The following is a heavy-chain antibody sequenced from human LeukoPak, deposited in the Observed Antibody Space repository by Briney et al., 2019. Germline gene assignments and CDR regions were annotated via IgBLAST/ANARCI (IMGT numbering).Heavy chain of an antibody. CDR3: ARGPYDFWSGSSYYFDY. CDR2: IKQDGSEK. D-gene: IGHD3-3*01. V-gene: IGHV3-7*01. CDR1: GFTFSSYW. Sequence: GGSLRLSCAASGFTFSSYWMSWVRQAPGKGLEWVANIKQDGSEKYYVDSVKGRFTISRDNAKNSLYLQMNSLRAEDTAVYYCARGPYDFWSGSSYYFDYWGQGTLVTVSS. J-gene: IGHJ4*02.